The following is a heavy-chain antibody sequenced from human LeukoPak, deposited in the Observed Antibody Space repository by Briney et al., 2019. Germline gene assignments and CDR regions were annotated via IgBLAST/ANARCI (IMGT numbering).Heavy chain of an antibody. Sequence: SETLSLTCTVSGGTISSYYWSWIRQPPGKGLEWIGYIYYSGSTNYNPSLKSRVTISVDTSKNQFSLKLSSVTAADTAVYYCARDHRNPFYYYYGMDVWGQGTTVTVSS. J-gene: IGHJ6*02. CDR3: ARDHRNPFYYYYGMDV. V-gene: IGHV4-59*01. CDR2: IYYSGST. CDR1: GGTISSYY.